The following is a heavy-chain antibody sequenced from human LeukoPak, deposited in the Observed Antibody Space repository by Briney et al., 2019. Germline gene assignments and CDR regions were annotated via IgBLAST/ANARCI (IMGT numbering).Heavy chain of an antibody. CDR3: VRGAPFDY. J-gene: IGHJ4*02. Sequence: PGGSLRLSCAASGFAISNYWMHWIRQGPGKGLVWVSRINSDGSSTSYADSVKGRFTMSRDTANNTLYLQMNSLRADDTAVYYCVRGAPFDYWGQGTLVTVSS. CDR1: GFAISNYW. CDR2: INSDGSST. V-gene: IGHV3-74*01.